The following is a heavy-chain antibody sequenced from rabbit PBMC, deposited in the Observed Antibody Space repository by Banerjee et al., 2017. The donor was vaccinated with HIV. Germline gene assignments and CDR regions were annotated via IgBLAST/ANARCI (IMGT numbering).Heavy chain of an antibody. CDR2: IYAGSSGGT. CDR1: GFSFSSSYY. J-gene: IGHJ3*01. V-gene: IGHV1S40*01. Sequence: QSLEESGGDLVKPGASLTLTCTASGFSFSSSYYMYWVRQAPGKGLEWIAYIYAGSSGGTAYASWAKGRFTISKTSSTSVTLQMTSLTAADTATYFCARGYGGYGWTTRLALWGPGTLVTVS. D-gene: IGHD6-1*01. CDR3: ARGYGGYGWTTRLAL.